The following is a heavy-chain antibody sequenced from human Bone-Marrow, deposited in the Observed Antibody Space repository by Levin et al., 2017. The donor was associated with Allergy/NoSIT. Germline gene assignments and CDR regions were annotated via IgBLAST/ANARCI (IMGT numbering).Heavy chain of an antibody. CDR2: ITSVADTI. CDR3: ARGLSLYHYETGAYLF. V-gene: IGHV3-11*01. D-gene: IGHD3-22*01. Sequence: SGGSLRLSCAASGFTFSDYYMSWIRQAPGKGLEWVAYITSVADTIYYADSVKGRFTISRDNNKSSLFLQMNRLSADDTAVYYCARGLSLYHYETGAYLFWGQGTLVTVSS. J-gene: IGHJ4*02. CDR1: GFTFSDYY.